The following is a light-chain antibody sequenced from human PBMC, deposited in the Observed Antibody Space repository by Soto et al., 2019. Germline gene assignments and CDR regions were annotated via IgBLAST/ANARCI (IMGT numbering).Light chain of an antibody. CDR3: QQYGTSPLT. CDR1: QSVNSVY. V-gene: IGKV3-20*01. Sequence: DIVLTQSPGTLSLSPGDGATLSCRASQSVNSVYLAWYQQRPGQAPRLLIHGASTRATGTPDRFSGGGSGTDFTLTISGLEAEDFAVYYCQQYGTSPLTFGGGTKVEIK. J-gene: IGKJ4*01. CDR2: GAS.